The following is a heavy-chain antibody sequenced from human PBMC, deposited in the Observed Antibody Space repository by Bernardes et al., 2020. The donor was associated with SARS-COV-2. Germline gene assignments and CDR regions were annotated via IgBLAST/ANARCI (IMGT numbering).Heavy chain of an antibody. Sequence: GGSLRLSCAASGFDFINFAMHWVRQAPGQGLEWVSVISGSGDNTYYADSVKGRFTISRDNSKNTLFLQMNSLRAEDTAVYSCAKVRYPLPDYYYYGLEVWGQGTTVTVSS. D-gene: IGHD1-26*01. CDR2: ISGSGDNT. J-gene: IGHJ6*02. CDR1: GFDFINFA. CDR3: AKVRYPLPDYYYYGLEV. V-gene: IGHV3-23*01.